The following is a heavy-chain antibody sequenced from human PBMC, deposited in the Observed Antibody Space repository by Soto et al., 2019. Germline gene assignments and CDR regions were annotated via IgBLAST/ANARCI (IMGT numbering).Heavy chain of an antibody. V-gene: IGHV4-39*01. D-gene: IGHD3-10*01. CDR3: ARRKENYYGSGSYYRFDY. J-gene: IGHJ4*02. Sequence: SETLSLTCTVSGGSISSSSYYWGWIRQPPGKGLEWIGSIYYSGSTYYNPSLKSRVTISVDTSKNQFSLKLSSVTAADTAVYYCARRKENYYGSGSYYRFDYWGQGTLVTVSS. CDR1: GGSISSSSYY. CDR2: IYYSGST.